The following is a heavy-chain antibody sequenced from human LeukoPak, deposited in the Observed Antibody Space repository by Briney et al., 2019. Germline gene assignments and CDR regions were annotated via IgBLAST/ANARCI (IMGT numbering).Heavy chain of an antibody. CDR1: GLTFSSSW. V-gene: IGHV3-7*01. CDR2: INPDGNKK. D-gene: IGHD5-18*01. J-gene: IGHJ4*02. CDR3: ARDLAYSRLDY. Sequence: GGSLRLSCAVSGLTFSSSWMDWARQAPGKGLEWVASINPDGNKKYSADSVKGRFTISRDNAENSLYLQMNSLRVEDTAFYYCARDLAYSRLDYWGQGMLVTVSS.